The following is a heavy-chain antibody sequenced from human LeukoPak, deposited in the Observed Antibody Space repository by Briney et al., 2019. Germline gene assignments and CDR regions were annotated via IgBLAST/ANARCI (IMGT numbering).Heavy chain of an antibody. J-gene: IGHJ4*02. D-gene: IGHD3-22*01. CDR3: ATAYSGYYTYYFDY. Sequence: GGSLRLSCAASGCTFSTYEMNWVRQAPGKGLEWVSYISTGGSIIYYADSVKGRFTISRDNAQNSLYLQMNSLRAEDTAVYYCATAYSGYYTYYFDYWGQGTLVTVSS. CDR1: GCTFSTYE. V-gene: IGHV3-48*03. CDR2: ISTGGSII.